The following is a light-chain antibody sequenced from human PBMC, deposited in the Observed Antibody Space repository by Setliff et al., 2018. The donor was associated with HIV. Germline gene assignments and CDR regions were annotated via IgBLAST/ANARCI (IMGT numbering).Light chain of an antibody. J-gene: IGLJ1*01. CDR2: EVT. V-gene: IGLV2-23*02. Sequence: QSALAQTASVSGSPGQSITISCTGTSSDVGSYNLVSWYQQHPGKAPKVMIYEVTKRPSGVSNRFSGSKSGNAASLTISGLQAEDEADYYCCSYAGSSTFPYVFGTGTKVTVL. CDR3: CSYAGSSTFPYV. CDR1: SSDVGSYNL.